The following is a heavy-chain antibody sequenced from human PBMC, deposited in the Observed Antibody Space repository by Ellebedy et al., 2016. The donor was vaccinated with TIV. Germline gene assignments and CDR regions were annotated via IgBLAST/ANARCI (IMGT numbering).Heavy chain of an antibody. J-gene: IGHJ4*02. D-gene: IGHD5-18*01. CDR1: GFTFSNYA. V-gene: IGHV3-30-3*01. Sequence: GESLKISCAASGFTFSNYALHWVRQAPGKGLEWVAVISYDGSNEYYAASVKGRFTISRDNSKNTVYLQMNSLRTEDTAVYFCAKDRTPGDGYWVFDNWGQGTLVSVSS. CDR3: AKDRTPGDGYWVFDN. CDR2: ISYDGSNE.